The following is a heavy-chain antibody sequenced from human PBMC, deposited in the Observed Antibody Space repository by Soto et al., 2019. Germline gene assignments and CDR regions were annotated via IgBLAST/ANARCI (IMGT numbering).Heavy chain of an antibody. CDR3: ARDRSWKEQLVTADYFGYFDY. V-gene: IGHV3-11*01. J-gene: IGHJ4*02. Sequence: GGSLRLSCAASGFTFSDYYMSWIRQAPGKGLEWVSYISSSGSTIYYADSVKGRFTISRDNAKNSLYLQMNSLRAEDTAVYYCARDRSWKEQLVTADYFGYFDYWGQGTLVTVSS. CDR2: ISSSGSTI. CDR1: GFTFSDYY. D-gene: IGHD6-13*01.